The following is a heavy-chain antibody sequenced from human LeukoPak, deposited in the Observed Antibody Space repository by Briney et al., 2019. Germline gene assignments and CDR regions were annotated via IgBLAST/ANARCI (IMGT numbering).Heavy chain of an antibody. D-gene: IGHD3-10*01. V-gene: IGHV3-74*01. J-gene: IGHJ4*02. CDR2: ISSDGSST. CDR1: GFSFSSYW. CDR3: ARLGSGSTLDC. Sequence: GGSLRLSCAASGFSFSSYWMHGVRQAPGKGLVWVSRISSDGSSTIYADSVKGRFTISRDNAKNTLYLQMNSLRAEDTAVYYCARLGSGSTLDCWGQGILVTVSS.